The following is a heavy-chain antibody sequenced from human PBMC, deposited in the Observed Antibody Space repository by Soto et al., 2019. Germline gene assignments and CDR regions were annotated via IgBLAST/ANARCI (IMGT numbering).Heavy chain of an antibody. Sequence: PSETLSLTCAVYGGSFSGYYWSWIRQPPGKGLEWIGEINHSGSTNYNPSLKSRVTITVDTSKNQFSLKLSSVTAADTAVYYCARGLGEDGYNRPYYFDYWGQGTRVTVSS. J-gene: IGHJ4*02. CDR1: GGSFSGYY. CDR2: INHSGST. D-gene: IGHD5-12*01. CDR3: ARGLGEDGYNRPYYFDY. V-gene: IGHV4-34*01.